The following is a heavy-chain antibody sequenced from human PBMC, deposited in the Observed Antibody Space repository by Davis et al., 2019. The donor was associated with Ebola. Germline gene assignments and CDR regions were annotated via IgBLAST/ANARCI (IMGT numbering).Heavy chain of an antibody. J-gene: IGHJ4*02. CDR1: GFTVSSNY. D-gene: IGHD3-3*01. CDR2: IYSGGST. V-gene: IGHV3-53*01. Sequence: GESLKISCAASGFTVSSNYMNWVRQAPGKGLEWVSGIYSGGSTYYADSVKGRFTISRDNSKNTLYLQMNSLRAEDTAVYYCAKDRPPYYDFWSGYLDYWGQGTLVTVSS. CDR3: AKDRPPYYDFWSGYLDY.